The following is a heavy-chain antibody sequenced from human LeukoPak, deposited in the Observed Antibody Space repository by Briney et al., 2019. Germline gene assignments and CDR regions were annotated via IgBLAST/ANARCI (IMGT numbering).Heavy chain of an antibody. CDR2: INPNSGGT. CDR1: GYSFTGYY. V-gene: IGHV1-2*02. D-gene: IGHD6-13*01. CDR3: ARDIAAAGPPSDY. J-gene: IGHJ4*02. Sequence: ASVTVSCKASGYSFTGYYMHWVRQAPGQGLEWVGWINPNSGGTNYAQKFQDRITMTRDTSISTAYMELSRLRSDDTAMYYCARDIAAAGPPSDYWGQGTPVTVSS.